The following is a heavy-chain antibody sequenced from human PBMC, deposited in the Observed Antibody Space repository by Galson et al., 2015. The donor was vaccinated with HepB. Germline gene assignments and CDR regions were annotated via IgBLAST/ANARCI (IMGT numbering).Heavy chain of an antibody. V-gene: IGHV3-23*01. Sequence: SLRLSCATSGFTFRRLGMTWVRQAAGKGLECVAAISMSGGSTDYADSVKGRFTISRDNSNNMLYLQMNNLRVEDTAVCYCARGTTSIDYWGQGTQVSVSS. CDR2: ISMSGGST. CDR1: GFTFRRLG. CDR3: ARGTTSIDY. D-gene: IGHD1-1*01. J-gene: IGHJ4*02.